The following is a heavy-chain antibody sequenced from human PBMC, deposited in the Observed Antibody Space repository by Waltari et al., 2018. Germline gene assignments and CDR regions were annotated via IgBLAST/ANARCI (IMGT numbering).Heavy chain of an antibody. CDR2: ISSTTTNM. V-gene: IGHV3-48*04. CDR1: AFPFSNYG. J-gene: IGHJ4*02. CDR3: ARAGRGGSY. D-gene: IGHD1-26*01. Sequence: EVQLVESGGGLVQPGGSLRLSCAASAFPFSNYGMNWVRQAPGKGLEWVAYISSTTTNMHYVDSVKGRFTISRDNAKNSVYLQMNSLRAEDTAVYYCARAGRGGSYWGQGARVTVSS.